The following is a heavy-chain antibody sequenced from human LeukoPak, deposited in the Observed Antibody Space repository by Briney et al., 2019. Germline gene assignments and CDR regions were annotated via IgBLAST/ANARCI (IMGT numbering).Heavy chain of an antibody. J-gene: IGHJ4*02. CDR1: GFTFSRNS. D-gene: IGHD6-13*01. CDR3: ARSRRGEQQVLGY. CDR2: IWYDGSNK. V-gene: IGHV3-33*07. Sequence: PGGSLRLSCAASGFTFSRNSMNWVRQAPGKGLEWVAVIWYDGSNKYYADSVKGRFTISRDNSKNTLYLQMNSLRAEDTTVYYCARSRRGEQQVLGYWGQGTLVTVSS.